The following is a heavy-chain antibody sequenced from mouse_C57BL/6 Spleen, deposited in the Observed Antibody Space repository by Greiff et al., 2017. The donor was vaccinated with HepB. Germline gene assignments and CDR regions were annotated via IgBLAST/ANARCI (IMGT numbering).Heavy chain of an antibody. J-gene: IGHJ4*01. CDR1: GYTFTDYE. D-gene: IGHD2-2*01. V-gene: IGHV1-15*01. CDR3: TRKGLNYGYLYAMDY. Sequence: QVHVKQSGAELVRPGASVTLSCKASGYTFTDYEMHWVKQTPVHGLEWIGAIDPETGGTAYNQKFKGKAILTADKSSSTAYMELRSLTSEDSAVYYCTRKGLNYGYLYAMDYWGQGTSVTVSS. CDR2: IDPETGGT.